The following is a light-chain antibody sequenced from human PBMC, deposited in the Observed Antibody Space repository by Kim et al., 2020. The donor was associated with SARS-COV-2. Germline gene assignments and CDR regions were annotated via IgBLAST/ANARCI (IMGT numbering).Light chain of an antibody. V-gene: IGKV3-15*01. Sequence: VSPGETATLSCRASQSVSSNVAWYQQKPGQAPRLLIYGASTRATDIPARFSGSGSGTDFTLTISSLQSEDLAVYHCQQYDDWPPWTFGQGPRWRS. CDR1: QSVSSN. J-gene: IGKJ1*01. CDR3: QQYDDWPPWT. CDR2: GAS.